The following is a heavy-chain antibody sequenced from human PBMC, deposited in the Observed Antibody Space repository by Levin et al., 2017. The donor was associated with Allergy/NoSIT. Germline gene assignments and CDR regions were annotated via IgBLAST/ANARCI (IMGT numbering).Heavy chain of an antibody. CDR1: GFTFSSYS. J-gene: IGHJ4*02. Sequence: GESLKISCAASGFTFSSYSMNWVRQAPGKGLEWVSYISSSSSTIYYADSVKGRFTISRDNAKNSLYLQMNSLRAEDTAVYYCARDTMVRGVIIHFDYWGQGTLVTVSS. D-gene: IGHD3-10*01. CDR2: ISSSSSTI. CDR3: ARDTMVRGVIIHFDY. V-gene: IGHV3-48*01.